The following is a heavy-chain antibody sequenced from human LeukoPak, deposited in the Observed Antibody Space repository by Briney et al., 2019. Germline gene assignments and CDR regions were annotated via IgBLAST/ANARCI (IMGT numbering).Heavy chain of an antibody. D-gene: IGHD6-19*01. J-gene: IGHJ4*02. CDR1: GFTFSTYT. CDR2: ISSSSSYI. CDR3: ARGHSSGWYPFDY. V-gene: IGHV3-21*01. Sequence: GGSLRLSCAASGFTFSTYTMTWVRQAPGKGLEWVSYISSSSSYIYYADSVKGRFTISRDNAKNSLYPQMNSLRAEDTAVYYCARGHSSGWYPFDYWGQGTLVSVSS.